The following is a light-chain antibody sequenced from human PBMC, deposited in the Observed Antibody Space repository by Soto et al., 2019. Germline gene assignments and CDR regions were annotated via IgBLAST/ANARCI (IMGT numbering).Light chain of an antibody. CDR3: QQYGSSPYT. CDR2: GAS. V-gene: IGKV3-20*01. Sequence: EIVLTQSPGTLSLSPGERATLSCRASQSIYINYLAWYQHKPGQAPRLLISGASTRATGIPDRFSGSGSGIYFTLTSSRLDPEDFAVYFCQQYGSSPYTFGQGTNVEIK. CDR1: QSIYINY. J-gene: IGKJ2*01.